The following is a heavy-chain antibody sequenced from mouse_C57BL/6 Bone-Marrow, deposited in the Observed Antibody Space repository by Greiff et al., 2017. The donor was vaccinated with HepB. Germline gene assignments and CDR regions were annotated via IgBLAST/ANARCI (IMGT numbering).Heavy chain of an antibody. D-gene: IGHD1-1*01. Sequence: EVQLVESGGDLVKPGGSLKLSCAASGFTFSSYGMSWVRQTPDKRLEWVATISSGGSYTYYQDSVKGRFTISRDNAKNTLYLKMSSLKSEDTAMYYCANSVVAPYYAMDYWGQGTSVTVSS. CDR1: GFTFSSYG. CDR2: ISSGGSYT. CDR3: ANSVVAPYYAMDY. V-gene: IGHV5-6*01. J-gene: IGHJ4*01.